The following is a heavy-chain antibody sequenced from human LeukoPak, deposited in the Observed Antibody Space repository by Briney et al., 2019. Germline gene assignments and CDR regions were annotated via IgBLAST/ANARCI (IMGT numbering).Heavy chain of an antibody. CDR2: IYYSGST. CDR1: GGSISSYY. CDR3: ATSVRSVLGMDV. J-gene: IGHJ6*02. V-gene: IGHV4-59*01. Sequence: SETLSLTCTVSGGSISSYYWSWIRQPPGKELYWIGYIYYSGSTNYNPSLKSRVTISVHTSKNQFSLKLSSVTPADTAVYYCATSVRSVLGMDVWGQGTTVTVYS. D-gene: IGHD5/OR15-5a*01.